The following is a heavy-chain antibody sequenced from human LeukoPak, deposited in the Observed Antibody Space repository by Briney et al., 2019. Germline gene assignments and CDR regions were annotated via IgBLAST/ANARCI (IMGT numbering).Heavy chain of an antibody. D-gene: IGHD3-10*01. CDR2: IYHSGST. CDR1: GFTFSNYNM. Sequence: PGGSLRLSCAASGFTFSNYNMNWVRQAPGKGLEWIGEIYHSGSTNYNPSLKSRVTISVDKSKNQFSLKLSSVTAADTAVYYCARTSRINMVLDPWGQGTLVTVSS. CDR3: ARTSRINMVLDP. J-gene: IGHJ5*02. V-gene: IGHV4-4*02.